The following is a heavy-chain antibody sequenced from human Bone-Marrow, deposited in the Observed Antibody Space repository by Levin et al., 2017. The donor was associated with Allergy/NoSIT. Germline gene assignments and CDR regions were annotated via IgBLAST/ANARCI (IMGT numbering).Heavy chain of an antibody. J-gene: IGHJ5*02. Sequence: GSLRLSCTVSGGSISIANYYWSWVRRSPGKGLEWIGSVYYSGDTHYKPSLRGRVTISPDTSKNQFSLNLRSVTAADTAVYYCARSFGSGTYIFQWWFDPWVPGTQVTVSS. D-gene: IGHD3-10*01. V-gene: IGHV4-39*07. CDR3: ARSFGSGTYIFQWWFDP. CDR1: GGSISIANYY. CDR2: VYYSGDT.